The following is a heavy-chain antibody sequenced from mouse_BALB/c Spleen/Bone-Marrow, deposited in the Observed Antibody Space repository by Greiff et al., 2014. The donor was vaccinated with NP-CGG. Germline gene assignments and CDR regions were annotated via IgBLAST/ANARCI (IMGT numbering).Heavy chain of an antibody. Sequence: EVQLQQSGAELVRSGASVRLSCTASGFNIKDYYMHWVKQRPELGLEWIGWIDPENGDIVIAPQLQGKATMTADPSSNTAYLQLNRLTSEDAAVYYYNRGMVTTNSYWCQGTLVTVSA. J-gene: IGHJ3*01. V-gene: IGHV14-4*02. D-gene: IGHD2-2*01. CDR3: NRGMVTTNSY. CDR1: GFNIKDYY. CDR2: IDPENGDI.